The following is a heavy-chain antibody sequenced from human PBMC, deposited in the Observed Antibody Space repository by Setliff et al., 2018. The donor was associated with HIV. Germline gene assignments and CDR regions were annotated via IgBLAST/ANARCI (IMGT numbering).Heavy chain of an antibody. V-gene: IGHV4-38-2*01. CDR1: GFSISSRYY. J-gene: IGHJ6*03. CDR2: IYHTGSS. CDR3: ARVSKTYWYSIPRDYYHHMDV. D-gene: IGHD2-8*02. Sequence: PSETLSLTCAVSGFSISSRYYWGWIRQSPGKGLEWIGNIYHTGSSYYNPSLNDRATISIDTSKNQFSLKLSSVSAADTAVYYCARVSKTYWYSIPRDYYHHMDVWGKGTTVTVSS.